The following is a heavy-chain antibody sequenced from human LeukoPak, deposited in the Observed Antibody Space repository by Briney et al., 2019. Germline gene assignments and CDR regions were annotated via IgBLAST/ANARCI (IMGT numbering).Heavy chain of an antibody. CDR3: ARGGYRRDFIVVVAAYRRGGTWFDP. V-gene: IGHV4-34*01. J-gene: IGHJ5*02. CDR1: GGSFSGYY. D-gene: IGHD2-15*01. Sequence: PSETLSLTCAVYGGSFSGYYWSWIRQPPGKGLEWIGEINHSGSTNYNPSLKSRVTISVDTSKNQFSLKLSSVTAADTAVYYCARGGYRRDFIVVVAAYRRGGTWFDPWGQGTLVTVSS. CDR2: INHSGST.